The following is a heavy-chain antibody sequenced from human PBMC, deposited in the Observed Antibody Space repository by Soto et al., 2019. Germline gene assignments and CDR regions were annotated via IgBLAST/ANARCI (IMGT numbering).Heavy chain of an antibody. Sequence: KPSETLSLTCTVSGGSISSYYWSWIRQPAGKGLEWIGRIYTSGSTNYNPSLKSRVTMSVDTSKNQFSLKLSSVTAADTAVYYCARGENYYGSSGYYYPSAFDIWGQGTMVTVSS. CDR1: GGSISSYY. D-gene: IGHD3-22*01. V-gene: IGHV4-4*07. J-gene: IGHJ3*02. CDR3: ARGENYYGSSGYYYPSAFDI. CDR2: IYTSGST.